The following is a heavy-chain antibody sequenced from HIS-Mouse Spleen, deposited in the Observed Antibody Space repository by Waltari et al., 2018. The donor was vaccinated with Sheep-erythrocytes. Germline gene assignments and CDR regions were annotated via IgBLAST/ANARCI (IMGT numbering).Heavy chain of an antibody. CDR1: GXXXTRXG. CDR3: ARLRAFDY. J-gene: IGHJ4*02. V-gene: IGHV1-18*01. Sequence: VQXVQXXXEVKKPXXXVKVXCKXSGXXXTRXGISWVRQALGNGLEWMGWISAYNGNXXYAXKLQDRVTMTTDTSTSTAYMELRSLRSDDTAVYYCARLRAFDYWGQGTLVTVSS. CDR2: ISAYNGNX.